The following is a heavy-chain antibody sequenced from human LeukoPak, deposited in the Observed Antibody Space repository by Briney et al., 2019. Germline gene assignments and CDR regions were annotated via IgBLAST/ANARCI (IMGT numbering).Heavy chain of an antibody. Sequence: GGSLRLSCGASGLTVNSQALHWARQAPGKGREWVAVISFDGSQKYYADPVKGRFTLSRDTPENTQYPQMKSLTPAHTAVYYFARDVNRYSSTRCRGFDYWGQGTLVTVSS. CDR1: GLTVNSQA. J-gene: IGHJ4*02. CDR3: ARDVNRYSSTRCRGFDY. V-gene: IGHV3-30*04. D-gene: IGHD2-2*01. CDR2: ISFDGSQK.